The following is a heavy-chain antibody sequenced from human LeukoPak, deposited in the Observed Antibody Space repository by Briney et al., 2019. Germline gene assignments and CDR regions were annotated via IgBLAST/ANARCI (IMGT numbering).Heavy chain of an antibody. V-gene: IGHV1-24*01. CDR3: AAGRPYSLLDY. J-gene: IGHJ4*02. D-gene: IGHD5-18*01. Sequence: GASVKVSCTVSGSSLTELSLYWVRQAPGKGLEWMGGFDVIDAKKFYAQKFQGRVTMTEDSSTDTAYMELSSLRSDDTAFYYCAAGRPYSLLDYWGQGTLLTVSS. CDR2: FDVIDAKK. CDR1: GSSLTELS.